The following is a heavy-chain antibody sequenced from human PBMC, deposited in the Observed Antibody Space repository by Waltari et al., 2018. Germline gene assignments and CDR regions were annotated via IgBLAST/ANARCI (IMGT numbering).Heavy chain of an antibody. D-gene: IGHD1-26*01. J-gene: IGHJ4*02. Sequence: EVQLVEPGGGLVQPGRSLRLSGAVPGFKFHYFAMHWVRQAPGNGLEWVSGISWNSDNIGYADSVKGRFTISRDNAKNSLYLQMNSLRPEDTALYYCAKGHSGSYGLKDWGQGTLVTVSS. CDR2: ISWNSDNI. CDR3: AKGHSGSYGLKD. CDR1: GFKFHYFA. V-gene: IGHV3-9*01.